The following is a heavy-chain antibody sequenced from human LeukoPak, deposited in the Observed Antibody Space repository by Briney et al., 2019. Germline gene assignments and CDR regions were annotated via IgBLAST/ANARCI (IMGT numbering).Heavy chain of an antibody. V-gene: IGHV1-24*01. CDR2: FDPEEREE. CDR3: ATIELRNFDWLVFDY. Sequence: ASVKVSCKVSGYLLTELPMHWVRQAPGKGLEWVGGFDPEEREEIYAQKFQGRVTMTEDTSTHTAYMELTGLRSDDTAVYYCATIELRNFDWLVFDYWGQGTLLSVSS. CDR1: GYLLTELP. J-gene: IGHJ4*02. D-gene: IGHD3-9*01.